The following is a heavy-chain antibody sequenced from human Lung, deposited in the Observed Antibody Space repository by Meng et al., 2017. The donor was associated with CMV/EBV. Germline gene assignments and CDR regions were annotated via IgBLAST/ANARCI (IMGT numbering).Heavy chain of an antibody. CDR2: IYHSGST. D-gene: IGHD6-19*01. CDR3: ARVGQWLPIDY. V-gene: IGHV4-4*02. J-gene: IGHJ4*02. Sequence: QGQLPEAGPGRVKPSGTLSLPCAVSGGSISSSNWWSWVRQPPGKGLEWIGEIYHSGSTNYNPSLKSRVTISVDKSKNQFSLNLSSVTAADTAVYYCARVGQWLPIDYWGQGTLVTVSS. CDR1: GGSISSSNW.